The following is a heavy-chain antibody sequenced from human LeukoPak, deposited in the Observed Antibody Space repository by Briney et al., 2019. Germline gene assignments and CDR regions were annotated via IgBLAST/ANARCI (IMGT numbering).Heavy chain of an antibody. D-gene: IGHD2-2*01. CDR1: GFTFSSYA. J-gene: IGHJ6*02. Sequence: GGSLRLSCAASGFTFSSYAMSWVRQAPGKGPEWVSAISGSGGSTYYGDSVKGRFTISRDNSKNTLYLQMNSLRAEDTAVYYCAKDHPSSVPAAYYYYGMDVWGQGTTVTVSS. CDR3: AKDHPSSVPAAYYYYGMDV. CDR2: ISGSGGST. V-gene: IGHV3-23*01.